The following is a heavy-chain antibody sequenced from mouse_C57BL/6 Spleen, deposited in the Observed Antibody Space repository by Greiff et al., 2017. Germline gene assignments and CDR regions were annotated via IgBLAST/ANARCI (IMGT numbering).Heavy chain of an antibody. CDR2: ISSGSSTI. CDR3: ARDYYGSLFAY. D-gene: IGHD1-1*01. CDR1: GFTFSDYG. J-gene: IGHJ3*01. V-gene: IGHV5-17*01. Sequence: EVKLVESGGGLVKLGGSLKLSCAASGFTFSDYGMHWVRQAPEKGLEWVAYISSGSSTIYYADTVKGRFTISRDNAKNTLFLQMTSLRSEDTAMYYCARDYYGSLFAYWGQGTLVTVSA.